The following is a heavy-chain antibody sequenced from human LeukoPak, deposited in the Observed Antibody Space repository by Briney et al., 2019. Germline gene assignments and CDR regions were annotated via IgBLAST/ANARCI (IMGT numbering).Heavy chain of an antibody. CDR1: GGSISSSSYY. Sequence: SETLSLTCTVSGGSISSSSYYWGWIRQPPGKGLEWIGSIYYSGSTYYNPSLKSRVTISVDTSKNQFSLKLSSVTAADTAVYYCARSVDTAIDYWGQGTLVTVSS. CDR3: ARSVDTAIDY. V-gene: IGHV4-39*01. J-gene: IGHJ4*02. D-gene: IGHD5-18*01. CDR2: IYYSGST.